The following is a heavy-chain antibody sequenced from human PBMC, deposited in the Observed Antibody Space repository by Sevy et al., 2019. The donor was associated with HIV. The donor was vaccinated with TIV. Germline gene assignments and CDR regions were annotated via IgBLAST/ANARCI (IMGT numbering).Heavy chain of an antibody. V-gene: IGHV3-73*01. CDR2: IRSKANTYAT. CDR3: SRQVVAVAGDYFDY. D-gene: IGHD6-19*01. CDR1: GFTFSGST. J-gene: IGHJ4*02. Sequence: GESLKISCAASGFTFSGSTMHWVRQASGKGLEWVGRIRSKANTYATAYAASVKGRFSISRDDSKNTAYLQMNNLKTEDTAEYYCSRQVVAVAGDYFDYWGQGTLVTVSS.